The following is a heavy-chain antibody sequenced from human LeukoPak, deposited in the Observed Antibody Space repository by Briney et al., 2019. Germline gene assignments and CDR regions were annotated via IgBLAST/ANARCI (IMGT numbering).Heavy chain of an antibody. CDR1: GFTISSYW. CDR3: ARAPSEIGSYYPEYFRH. Sequence: GGSLSLSCAASGFTISSYWKHWVRLPPGNGLVLVSRIKSDGSTRYADSVKVRFTISIDNAKNTVSLQMNSLRAEDTGVYYCARAPSEIGSYYPEYFRHWGQGTMVTVSP. V-gene: IGHV3-74*01. CDR2: IKSDGST. J-gene: IGHJ1*01. D-gene: IGHD3-10*01.